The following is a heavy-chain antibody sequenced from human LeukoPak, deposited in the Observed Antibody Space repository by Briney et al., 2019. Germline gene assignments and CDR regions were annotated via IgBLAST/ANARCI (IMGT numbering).Heavy chain of an antibody. CDR2: IKQDGSEK. D-gene: IGHD6-25*01. CDR1: GLTFTNAW. V-gene: IGHV3-7*01. Sequence: GGSLRLSCATTGLTFTNAWMSWFRQAPGKGLEWVANIKQDGSEKYYVDSVKGRFTISRDNAKNSLYLQMNSLRAEDTAVYYCARQRLLYYFDYWGQGTLVTVSS. CDR3: ARQRLLYYFDY. J-gene: IGHJ4*02.